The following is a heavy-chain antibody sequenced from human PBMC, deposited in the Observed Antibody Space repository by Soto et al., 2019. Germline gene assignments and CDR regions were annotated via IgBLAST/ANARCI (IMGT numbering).Heavy chain of an antibody. CDR1: GGTFSSYT. J-gene: IGHJ6*02. Sequence: QVQLVQSGAEVKKPGSSVKVSCKASGGTFSSYTISWVRQAPGQGLEWMGRIIPILGIANYAQKFQGRVTITADKSTSTAYMELSSLRSEDTAVYYCALAYCGGDCYRNYYYGMDVWGQGTTVTVSS. V-gene: IGHV1-69*02. CDR3: ALAYCGGDCYRNYYYGMDV. CDR2: IIPILGIA. D-gene: IGHD2-21*02.